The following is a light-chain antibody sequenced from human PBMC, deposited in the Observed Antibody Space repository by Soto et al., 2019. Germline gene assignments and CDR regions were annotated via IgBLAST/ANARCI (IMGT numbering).Light chain of an antibody. J-gene: IGLJ1*01. CDR2: DVT. CDR3: SSFTLSNYV. V-gene: IGLV2-14*01. CDR1: SRDIGGYNY. Sequence: QSALTQPASVSGSPGQSITISCTGTSRDIGGYNYVSWYQHYPDKAPKLIIYDVTSRPSGVSDRFSGSKSGNTASLTISGLQPEDEAHYYCSSFTLSNYVFGSGTKV.